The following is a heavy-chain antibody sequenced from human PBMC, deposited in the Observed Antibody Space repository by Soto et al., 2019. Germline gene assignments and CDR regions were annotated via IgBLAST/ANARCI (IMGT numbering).Heavy chain of an antibody. CDR1: GGSISGYY. V-gene: IGHV4-59*01. D-gene: IGHD2-15*01. Sequence: SETLSLTCTFSGGSISGYYWGWIRQPPGKGLEWVGYVYYNGRTNYNPSLKSRVTMSIDTSKNQFSLSRSSVTAADTAVYYCSRLGGGLQYLGQGTLVTVSS. CDR3: SRLGGGLQY. J-gene: IGHJ4*02. CDR2: VYYNGRT.